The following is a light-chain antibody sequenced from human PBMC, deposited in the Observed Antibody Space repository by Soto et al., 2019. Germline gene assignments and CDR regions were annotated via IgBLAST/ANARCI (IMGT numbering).Light chain of an antibody. Sequence: QSALTQPRSVSGSPGQSVTIACTGTSSDVGRYDYVSWYQQHPGEAPKLVVYDVTKRPSGVPDRFSGSKSGNTASLTISGLQAEDEADYYCCSYAGSYTLFGGGTKLTVL. CDR1: SSDVGRYDY. CDR2: DVT. CDR3: CSYAGSYTL. V-gene: IGLV2-11*01. J-gene: IGLJ2*01.